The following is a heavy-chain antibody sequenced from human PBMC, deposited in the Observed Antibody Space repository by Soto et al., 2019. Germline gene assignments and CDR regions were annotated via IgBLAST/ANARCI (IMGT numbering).Heavy chain of an antibody. V-gene: IGHV3-23*01. Sequence: GGSLRLSCAASGFIFDNYAMSWVRQAPGKGLEWVSGISGSVENTYNADSVKGRFTISRQNSKNTLYLQMSSLRAEDTAIYYCAKLSTYYPDSSGSYFDYWGQGALVTVSS. CDR3: AKLSTYYPDSSGSYFDY. J-gene: IGHJ4*02. D-gene: IGHD3-22*01. CDR1: GFIFDNYA. CDR2: ISGSVENT.